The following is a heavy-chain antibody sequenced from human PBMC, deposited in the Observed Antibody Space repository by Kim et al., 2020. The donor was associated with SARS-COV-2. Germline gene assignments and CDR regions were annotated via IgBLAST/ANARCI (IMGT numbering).Heavy chain of an antibody. CDR3: ARDSVSTTGNLIAWYFDF. Sequence: SETLSLTCGVYGGSFSGYYWSWIRQPPGKGLEWIGEINHGGSTNYNPSLKSRVIISVDTSKNQFSLKLSSVTAADTAVYYCARDSVSTTGNLIAWYFDF. D-gene: IGHD1-1*01. CDR2: INHGGST. V-gene: IGHV4-34*01. CDR1: GGSFSGYY. J-gene: IGHJ2*01.